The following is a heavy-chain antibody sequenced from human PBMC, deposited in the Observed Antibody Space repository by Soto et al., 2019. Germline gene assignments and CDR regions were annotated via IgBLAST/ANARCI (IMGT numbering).Heavy chain of an antibody. CDR1: GFSLRTSGVG. CDR2: IYWNDDK. V-gene: IGHV2-5*01. D-gene: IGHD6-6*01. CDR3: AHSKYSRSSFDY. J-gene: IGHJ4*02. Sequence: TGPTLVNPTQTLTLTCIFSGFSLRTSGVGVGWIRQPPGKALEWLGFIYWNDDKRYSPSLKSRLSITKDTSKNQVVLTMTNMDPVDTATYYCAHSKYSRSSFDYWGQGTLVTVSS.